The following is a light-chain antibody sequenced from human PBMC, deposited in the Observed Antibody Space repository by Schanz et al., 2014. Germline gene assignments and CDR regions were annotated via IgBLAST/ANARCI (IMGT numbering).Light chain of an antibody. J-gene: IGKJ2*01. CDR3: QQTYSVPWA. CDR2: GAS. Sequence: ETVLTQSPGTLSLSPGERATLSCRASQSVSSNYLAWYQQKPGQAPSLLISGASSRATGFPARFSGSGSGTEFTLTISNLQSEDFATYYCQQTYSVPWAFGQGTRLENK. V-gene: IGKV3-20*01. CDR1: QSVSSNY.